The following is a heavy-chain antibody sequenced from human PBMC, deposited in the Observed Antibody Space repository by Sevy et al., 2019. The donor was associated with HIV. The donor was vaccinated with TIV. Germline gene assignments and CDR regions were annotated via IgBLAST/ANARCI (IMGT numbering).Heavy chain of an antibody. D-gene: IGHD3-3*01. Sequence: GGSLTLSCAASGFNFSNYAMSWVRQGPGKGPEWVSAISVGGKAYYADSVKGRFTISRDNSRNTLYLQMNNLRVEDTAVYYCAKRGDRAFDYWGQGTLVTVSS. J-gene: IGHJ4*02. CDR2: ISVGGKA. V-gene: IGHV3-23*01. CDR1: GFNFSNYA. CDR3: AKRGDRAFDY.